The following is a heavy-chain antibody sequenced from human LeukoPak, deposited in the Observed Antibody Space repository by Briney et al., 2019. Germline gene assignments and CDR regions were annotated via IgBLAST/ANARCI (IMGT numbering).Heavy chain of an antibody. CDR1: GFTFSIYG. J-gene: IGHJ4*02. CDR2: ISDSGAIT. D-gene: IGHD6-6*01. V-gene: IGHV3-23*01. CDR3: AKLRAARPGY. Sequence: GGSLRLSCAASGFTFSIYGMNCVRQAPGKGLEWVSGISDSGAITNYADSVKGRFTISRDNSKNTLYLQMHSLRPEDTAIYYCAKLRAARPGYWGQGTLVTVSS.